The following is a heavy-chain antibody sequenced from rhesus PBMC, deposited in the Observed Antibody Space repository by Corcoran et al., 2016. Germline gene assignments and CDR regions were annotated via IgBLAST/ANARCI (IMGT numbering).Heavy chain of an antibody. CDR2: INSGGGST. Sequence: EVQLVESGGGWAKPGGSLRLSCEASEFTFISYWLNWVRQAPGKGLEWVTAINSGGGSTYYADSVKGRFTISRDNSKNTLSLQMNSLRAEDTAVYYCAKDLGYSGYTFDYWGQGVLVTVSS. D-gene: IGHD5-42*01. J-gene: IGHJ4*01. V-gene: IGHV3S25*01. CDR1: EFTFISYW. CDR3: AKDLGYSGYTFDY.